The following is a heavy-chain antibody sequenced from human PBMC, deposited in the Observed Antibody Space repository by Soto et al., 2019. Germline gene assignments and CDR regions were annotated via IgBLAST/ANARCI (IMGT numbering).Heavy chain of an antibody. CDR2: INHSGST. CDR1: GGSFSGYY. CDR3: ARGYCSGGSCYSRYYYYYYMDV. Sequence: PSETLSLTCAVYGGSFSGYYWSWIRQPPGKGLEWIGEINHSGSTNYNPSLKSRVTISVDTSKNQFSLKLSSVTAADTAVYYCARGYCSGGSCYSRYYYYYYMDVWGKGTTVTVSS. V-gene: IGHV4-34*01. J-gene: IGHJ6*03. D-gene: IGHD2-15*01.